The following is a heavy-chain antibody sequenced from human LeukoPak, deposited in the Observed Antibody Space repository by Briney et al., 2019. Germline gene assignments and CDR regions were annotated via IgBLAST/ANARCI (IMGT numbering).Heavy chain of an antibody. D-gene: IGHD2-21*01. CDR1: GGTFSSYA. V-gene: IGHV1-69*05. J-gene: IGHJ3*02. CDR2: IIPIFGTA. CDR3: AREQPGESDAFDI. Sequence: ASVKVSCKASGGTFSSYAISWVRQAPGQGLEWMGGIIPIFGTANYAQKFQGRVTITTDESTSTAYMELSSLRSEDTAVYYCAREQPGESDAFDIWGQGTMVTVSS.